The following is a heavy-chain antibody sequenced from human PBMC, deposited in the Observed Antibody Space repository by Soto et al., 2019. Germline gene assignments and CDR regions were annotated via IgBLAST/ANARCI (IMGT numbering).Heavy chain of an antibody. CDR2: TSASGGST. J-gene: IGHJ4*02. Sequence: LRLSCAASGFTFSNYPMTWVRQAPGKGLEWVSGTSASGGSTYYADSVKGRFTISRANSKNTLYLYMNNLRPEDTAVYYCAKEQTHSQADTSSIFDYWGQGTLVTVSS. D-gene: IGHD2-2*01. V-gene: IGHV3-23*01. CDR3: AKEQTHSQADTSSIFDY. CDR1: GFTFSNYP.